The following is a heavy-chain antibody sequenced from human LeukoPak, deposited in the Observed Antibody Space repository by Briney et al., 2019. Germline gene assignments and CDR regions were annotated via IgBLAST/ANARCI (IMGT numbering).Heavy chain of an antibody. J-gene: IGHJ4*02. CDR3: ARGSTYYDSSGQVPFDY. D-gene: IGHD3-22*01. V-gene: IGHV3-11*04. CDR2: ISSSGATI. Sequence: PGGSLRLSCAASGFSFSDSYMSWIRQAPGKGLECISYISSSGATIYYADSVKGRLTISRDNAKNSLYLQMNSLRAEDTAVYYCARGSTYYDSSGQVPFDYWGQGTLVTVSS. CDR1: GFSFSDSY.